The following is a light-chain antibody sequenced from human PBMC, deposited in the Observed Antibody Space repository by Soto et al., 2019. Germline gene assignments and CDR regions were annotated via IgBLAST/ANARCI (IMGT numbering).Light chain of an antibody. J-gene: IGKJ4*01. V-gene: IGKV4-1*01. CDR2: WAS. CDR3: QQYYSIPPT. Sequence: DIVMTQSPDSLAVSLGERATMNCKCSRSVLYKSNNKNHLAWYQQKPGQPPQLIIYWASTRESGVPERFSGSGSGTDFTLTISSLEAEDVAVYYCQQYYSIPPTFGGGTKVDIK. CDR1: RSVLYKSNNKNH.